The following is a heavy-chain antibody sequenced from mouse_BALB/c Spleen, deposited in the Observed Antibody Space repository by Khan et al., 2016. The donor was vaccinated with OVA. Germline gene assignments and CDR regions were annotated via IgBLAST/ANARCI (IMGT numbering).Heavy chain of an antibody. CDR1: GFTFSSFG. V-gene: IGHV5-17*02. CDR3: ARRGGKYYAMDY. Sequence: EVELVESGGGLVQPGGSRKLSCAASGFTFSSFGMHWVRQAPEKGLEWVAYISSGRSTIYYADTLKGRFTISRDNPKNTLFLQMTSLRSEDTARYYCARRGGKYYAMDYWGQGTSVTVSS. CDR2: ISSGRSTI. J-gene: IGHJ4*01.